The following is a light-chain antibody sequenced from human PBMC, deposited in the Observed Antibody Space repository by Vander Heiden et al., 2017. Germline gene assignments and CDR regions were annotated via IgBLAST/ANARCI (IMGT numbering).Light chain of an antibody. CDR1: NMGSKS. V-gene: IGLV3-21*02. J-gene: IGLJ2*01. CDR2: DDS. CDR3: QVWDSSSDHVV. Sequence: SVLTQPPSVSVAPGQTARITGGGNNMGSKSVHWYQQKPGQAPVLVVYDDSDRHSGIPERFSGSNSGNTATLTISRVEAGDEADYYCQVWDSSSDHVVFGGGTKLTVL.